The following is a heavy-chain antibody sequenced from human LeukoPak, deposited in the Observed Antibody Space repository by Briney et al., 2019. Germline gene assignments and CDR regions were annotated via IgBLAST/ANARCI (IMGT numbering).Heavy chain of an antibody. Sequence: SETLSLTCTVSGGSISSSSYYWGWIRQPPGKGLEWIGSIYYSGSTYYNPSLKSRVTISVDTSKNQFSLKLSSVTAADTAVYYCARAGSSWYPYYYYMDVWGKGTTVTVSS. J-gene: IGHJ6*03. D-gene: IGHD6-13*01. CDR2: IYYSGST. V-gene: IGHV4-39*07. CDR3: ARAGSSWYPYYYYMDV. CDR1: GGSISSSSYY.